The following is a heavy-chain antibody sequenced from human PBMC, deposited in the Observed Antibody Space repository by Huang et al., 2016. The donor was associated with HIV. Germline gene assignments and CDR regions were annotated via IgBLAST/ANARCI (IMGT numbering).Heavy chain of an antibody. CDR3: ARVGGVAAGTFGTFDI. CDR1: GFTFSRYS. D-gene: IGHD6-19*01. J-gene: IGHJ3*02. Sequence: EVQLVESGGGLVKPGGSLRLSCAASGFTFSRYSMNWVRQAPGKVLEWVSSISSSSSNIYYADSVKGRFTISRDNAKNSLYLQMNSLRAEDTAVYYCARVGGVAAGTFGTFDIWGQGTMVTVSS. V-gene: IGHV3-21*01. CDR2: ISSSSSNI.